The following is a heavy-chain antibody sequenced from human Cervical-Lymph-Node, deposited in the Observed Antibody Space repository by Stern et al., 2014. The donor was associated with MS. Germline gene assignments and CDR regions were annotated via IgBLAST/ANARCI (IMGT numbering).Heavy chain of an antibody. CDR1: GYTFSNSW. CDR3: ARGSAGAGAFFDY. J-gene: IGHJ4*02. Sequence: EVQLVESGAEVKKPGESLKISCKGSGYTFSNSWIGWVRQMPGRGLEWMGIIYPGDSDTRYSPSFQGQITISPDKSISTAYLQWNSLKASDTAIFYCARGSAGAGAFFDYWGQGTLVTVSS. V-gene: IGHV5-51*01. CDR2: IYPGDSDT. D-gene: IGHD2-8*02.